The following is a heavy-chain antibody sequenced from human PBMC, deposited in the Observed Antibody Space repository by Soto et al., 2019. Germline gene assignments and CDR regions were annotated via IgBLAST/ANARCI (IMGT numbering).Heavy chain of an antibody. J-gene: IGHJ6*02. D-gene: IGHD6-6*01. V-gene: IGHV1-46*01. CDR2: INPSGGST. CDR1: GYTFTSYY. Sequence: KKSPASVKVSCKASGYTFTSYYIHRVRQAPGQGLEWMGIINPSGGSTSYAQKFQGRVTMTRDTSTSTVYMELSSLRSEDTAVYYCARDFGDSSSTGYMDVWGQGTTVTVSS. CDR3: ARDFGDSSSTGYMDV.